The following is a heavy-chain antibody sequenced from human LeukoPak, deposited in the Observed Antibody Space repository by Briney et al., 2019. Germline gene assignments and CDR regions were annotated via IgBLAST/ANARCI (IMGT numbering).Heavy chain of an antibody. V-gene: IGHV4-34*01. D-gene: IGHD6-13*01. CDR2: INHSGST. CDR3: ARGYPPVYSSSAYWYRGSALIDY. CDR1: GGSFSGYY. J-gene: IGHJ4*02. Sequence: SETLSLTCAVYGGSFSGYYWSWIRQPPGKGLEWIGEINHSGSTNYNPSLKSRVTISVDTSKNQFSLKLSSVTAADTAVYYCARGYPPVYSSSAYWYRGSALIDYWGQGTLVTVSS.